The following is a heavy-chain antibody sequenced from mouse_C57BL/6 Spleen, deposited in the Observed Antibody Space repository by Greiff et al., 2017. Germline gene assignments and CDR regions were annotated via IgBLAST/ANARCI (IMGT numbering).Heavy chain of an antibody. Sequence: EVKLVESGAELVRPGASVKLSCTASGFNIKDDSMHWVKQRPEQGLEWIGWIDPENGDTEYASKFQGKATITADTSSNTAYLQLSSLTSEDTAVYYCTTMVTTKLPYWGQGTLVTVSA. V-gene: IGHV14-4*01. D-gene: IGHD2-2*01. CDR1: GFNIKDDS. J-gene: IGHJ3*01. CDR2: IDPENGDT. CDR3: TTMVTTKLPY.